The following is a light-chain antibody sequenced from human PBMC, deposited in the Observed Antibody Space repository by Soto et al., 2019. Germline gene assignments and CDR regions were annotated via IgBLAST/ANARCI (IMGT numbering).Light chain of an antibody. CDR1: QSVSRY. CDR2: DAS. J-gene: IGKJ4*01. V-gene: IGKV3-11*01. CDR3: QQRSNWPLT. Sequence: EIVLTQSPATLSLSPGERATLSCRASQSVSRYLAWYQQKPGQAPSLLIYDASNRATGITARFSGSGSGTDFTLTNSSLEPEDFAVYYCQQRSNWPLTFGGWTKVEIK.